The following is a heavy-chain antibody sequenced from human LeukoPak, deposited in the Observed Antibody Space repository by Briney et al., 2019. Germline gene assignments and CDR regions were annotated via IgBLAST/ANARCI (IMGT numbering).Heavy chain of an antibody. CDR2: IFHIGST. V-gene: IGHV4-39*01. Sequence: SETLSLTCTVSGGSISSSSYYWGWIRQPPGKGLEWIGSIFHIGSTYYNPSLKSRVTISVDTSKNQFSLKLSSVTAADTAVYYCARQGQWLPRADYFGYWGQGTLVTVSS. J-gene: IGHJ4*02. CDR1: GGSISSSSYY. D-gene: IGHD6-19*01. CDR3: ARQGQWLPRADYFGY.